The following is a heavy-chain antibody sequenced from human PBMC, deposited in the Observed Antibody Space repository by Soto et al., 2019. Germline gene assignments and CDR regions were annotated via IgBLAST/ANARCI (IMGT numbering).Heavy chain of an antibody. V-gene: IGHV4-4*07. J-gene: IGHJ6*02. D-gene: IGHD3-10*01. CDR2: LYTMGST. Sequence: QVQLQESGPGLVKSSETLSLTCTVSGGSISGYYWSWIRQPAGKGLEWIGRLYTMGSTNYNPSLQSRVPMSVDTSKNEFSLKVSSVTAAETAVYFCARGRDYGLVTNRHYYGMDVWGQGTTVTVSS. CDR3: ARGRDYGLVTNRHYYGMDV. CDR1: GGSISGYY.